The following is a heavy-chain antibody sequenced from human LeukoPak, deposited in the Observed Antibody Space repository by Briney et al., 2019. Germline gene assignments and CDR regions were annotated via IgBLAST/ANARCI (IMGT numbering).Heavy chain of an antibody. Sequence: GGSLRFSCAASGFTVSSNYMSWVRQAPGKGLEWVSVIYSGGSTYYADSVKGRFTISRDNSKNTLYLQMNSLRAEDTAVYYCARVYDSSGNDYWGQGTLVTVSS. CDR3: ARVYDSSGNDY. CDR1: GFTVSSNY. D-gene: IGHD3-22*01. J-gene: IGHJ4*02. V-gene: IGHV3-53*01. CDR2: IYSGGST.